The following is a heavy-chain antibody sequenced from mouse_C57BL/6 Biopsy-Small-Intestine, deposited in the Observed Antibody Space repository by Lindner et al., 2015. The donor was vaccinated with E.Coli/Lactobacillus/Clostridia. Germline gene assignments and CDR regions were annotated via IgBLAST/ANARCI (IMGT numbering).Heavy chain of an antibody. CDR1: GFNIKDDY. J-gene: IGHJ2*01. CDR2: IDPENGDT. Sequence: VQLQESGAELVRPGASVKLSCTASGFNIKDDYMHWVKQRPEQGLEWIGWIDPENGDTEYASKFQGKATITADTSSNTAYLQLSSLTSEDTAVYYCTTRWLLRPDYWAKAPLSQSPQ. D-gene: IGHD2-3*01. V-gene: IGHV14-4*01. CDR3: TTRWLLRPDY.